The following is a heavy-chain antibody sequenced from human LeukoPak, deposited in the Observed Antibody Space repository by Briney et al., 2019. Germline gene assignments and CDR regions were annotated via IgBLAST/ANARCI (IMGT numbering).Heavy chain of an antibody. CDR1: GFTFSSYA. V-gene: IGHV3-23*01. D-gene: IGHD1-1*01. CDR2: ITNSGGTT. CDR3: AIDVQDDLDY. Sequence: GGSLRLSCAASGFTFSSYAMSWVRQAPGKGLEWVSAITNSGGTTYYEDSVKGRFTISRDNSKNTLYLQMNSLRVEDTAVYYCAIDVQDDLDYWGRGTLVTVSS. J-gene: IGHJ4*02.